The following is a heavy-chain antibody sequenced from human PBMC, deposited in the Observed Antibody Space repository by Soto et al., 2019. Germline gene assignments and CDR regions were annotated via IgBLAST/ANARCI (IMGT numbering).Heavy chain of an antibody. J-gene: IGHJ3*02. CDR3: ARELSGYDHAFDI. Sequence: ASVKVSCKASEYTFTSYYMHWVRQAPGQGLEWMGIIIPSFGSTSYAQKFQGRVTITRDKSTSTAYMELSSLRSEDTAVYYCARELSGYDHAFDIWGQGTMVTVSS. D-gene: IGHD5-12*01. CDR2: IIPSFGST. V-gene: IGHV1-46*01. CDR1: EYTFTSYY.